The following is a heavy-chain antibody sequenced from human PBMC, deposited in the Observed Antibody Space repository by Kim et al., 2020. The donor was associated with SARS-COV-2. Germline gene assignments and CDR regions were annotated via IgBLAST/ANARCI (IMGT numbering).Heavy chain of an antibody. V-gene: IGHV7-4-1*02. CDR1: GYTFTSYA. Sequence: ASVKVSCKASGYTFTSYAMNWVRQAPGQGLEWMGWINTNTGNPTYAQGFKGRFVFSLDTSVSTAYLQISSLKAEDTAVYYCARDGSSWYPSIFYYYYYMDVWGKGTTVTVSS. D-gene: IGHD6-13*01. J-gene: IGHJ6*03. CDR3: ARDGSSWYPSIFYYYYYMDV. CDR2: INTNTGNP.